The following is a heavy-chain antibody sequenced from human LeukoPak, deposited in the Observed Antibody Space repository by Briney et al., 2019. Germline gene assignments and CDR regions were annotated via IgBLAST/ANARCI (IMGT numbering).Heavy chain of an antibody. D-gene: IGHD5-24*01. CDR2: INSNSGGT. J-gene: IGHJ4*02. CDR1: GYTFIGYY. V-gene: IGHV1-2*02. CDR3: ARGPLMAEPYYFDY. Sequence: GASVKVSCKASGYTFIGYYIHWVRQAPGQGLEWMGWINSNSGGTNYAQKFQGRVTMTRDTSIGTAYLELSRLTSDDTAVYYCARGPLMAEPYYFDYWGQGTLVTVSS.